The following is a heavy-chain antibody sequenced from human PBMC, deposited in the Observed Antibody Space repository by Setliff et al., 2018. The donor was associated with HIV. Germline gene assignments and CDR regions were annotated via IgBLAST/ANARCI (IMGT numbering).Heavy chain of an antibody. V-gene: IGHV1-69*06. CDR1: GYTFTTYA. D-gene: IGHD2-15*01. CDR2: IIPKSDTR. Sequence: SVKVSCKASGYTFTTYAMIWVRQAPGQSLEWMGKIIPKSDTRDYAQKLRGRVTITADKPSNTVYMELTSLTSEDTAVYYCAREHGEYCSGGTCYHHYYFDYWGPGTLVTVSS. CDR3: AREHGEYCSGGTCYHHYYFDY. J-gene: IGHJ4*02.